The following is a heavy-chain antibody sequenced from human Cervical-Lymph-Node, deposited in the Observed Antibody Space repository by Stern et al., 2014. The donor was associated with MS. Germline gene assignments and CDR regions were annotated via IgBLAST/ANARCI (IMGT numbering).Heavy chain of an antibody. Sequence: EVHLVESGGGLVKPGRSLRLSCTASGFTFGDYPISWFRQAPGKGLEWVGFIRSKACGGTVEDAASVKGRFTISRDDSKSIAYLQMSSLKIEDTAVYYCTRVVYTMTGYYFDYWGQGTLVTVSS. CDR2: IRSKACGGTV. CDR3: TRVVYTMTGYYFDY. D-gene: IGHD5/OR15-5a*01. J-gene: IGHJ4*02. CDR1: GFTFGDYP. V-gene: IGHV3-49*05.